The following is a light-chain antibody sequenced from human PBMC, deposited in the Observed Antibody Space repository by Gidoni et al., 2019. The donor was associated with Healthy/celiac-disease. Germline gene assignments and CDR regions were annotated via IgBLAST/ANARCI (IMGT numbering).Light chain of an antibody. V-gene: IGLV2-14*01. CDR1: SSDFAGYNY. CDR3: SSYTSSSTLEV. Sequence: QPALTPPASVSGSPGQSITISCTGTSSDFAGYNYGLSYQQHPCNTPKLVIYEVSNRPSGGSNRFSGSKSGNTSSLTISGLQAEDQADYYCSSYTSSSTLEVFGGGTKLTVL. CDR2: EVS. J-gene: IGLJ2*01.